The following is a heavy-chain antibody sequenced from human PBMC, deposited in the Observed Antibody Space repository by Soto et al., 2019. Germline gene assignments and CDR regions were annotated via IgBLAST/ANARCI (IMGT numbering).Heavy chain of an antibody. J-gene: IGHJ6*01. CDR2: INSDGSST. Sequence: AGSLILSCSASGFSFSNCWMHWVRQAPGMGLVWVSHINSDGSSTTYADSVKGRFTISRDNAKNTLYLQMNSLRAEDTAVYYCARAIGHYGMDVWGQGTTVTVSS. D-gene: IGHD3-22*01. V-gene: IGHV3-74*01. CDR3: ARAIGHYGMDV. CDR1: GFSFSNCW.